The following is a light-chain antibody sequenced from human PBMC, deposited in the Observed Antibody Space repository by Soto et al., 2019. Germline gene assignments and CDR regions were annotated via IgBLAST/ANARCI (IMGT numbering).Light chain of an antibody. J-gene: IGLJ2*01. V-gene: IGLV1-40*01. Sequence: QSVLTQTPSVSGAPGQTITMSCTGSSSNIGAGYDVHWYRQFPGAAPKLLIYADNDRPSGVPDRFSASKSGTSASLAITGLQGEDEGNYYCQSYDTTLSGVIFGAGTKVTVL. CDR1: SSNIGAGYD. CDR2: ADN. CDR3: QSYDTTLSGVI.